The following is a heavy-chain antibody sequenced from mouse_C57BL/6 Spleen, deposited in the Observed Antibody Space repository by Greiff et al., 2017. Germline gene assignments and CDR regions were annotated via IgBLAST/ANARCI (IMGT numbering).Heavy chain of an antibody. CDR2: ISSGSSTI. V-gene: IGHV5-17*01. D-gene: IGHD6-1*01. CDR3: ARGRGQYYFDY. Sequence: EVKLVESGGGLVKPGGSLKLSCAASGFTFSDYGMHWVRQAPEKGLEWVAYISSGSSTIYYADTVKGRFTISRDNAKNTLFLQMTSLRSEDTAMYYCARGRGQYYFDYWGQGTTLTVSS. CDR1: GFTFSDYG. J-gene: IGHJ2*01.